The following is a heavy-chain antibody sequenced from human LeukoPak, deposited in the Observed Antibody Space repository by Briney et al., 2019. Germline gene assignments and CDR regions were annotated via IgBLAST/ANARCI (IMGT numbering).Heavy chain of an antibody. Sequence: GASLRLSCAAFGFTFSVSGMHWVRQAAGKGLEWVGRIRSKANSYATAYAASVKGRFTIARDDSKNTAYLQMNSLKTEDTAVYYCTRHGRDGYSWGQGTLVTVSS. V-gene: IGHV3-73*01. CDR2: IRSKANSYAT. CDR3: TRHGRDGYS. J-gene: IGHJ4*02. D-gene: IGHD5-24*01. CDR1: GFTFSVSG.